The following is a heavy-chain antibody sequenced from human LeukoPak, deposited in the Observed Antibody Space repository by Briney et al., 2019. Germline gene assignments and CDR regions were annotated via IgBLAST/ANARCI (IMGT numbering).Heavy chain of an antibody. CDR2: IYYSGST. CDR3: ARLVGYSYGPYYYDSSGPDH. D-gene: IGHD3-22*01. Sequence: SETLSLTCTVSGGFISSSSYYWGWIRQPPGKGLEWIGSIYYSGSTYYNPSLKSRVTISVDTSKNQFSLKLSSVTAADTAVYYCARLVGYSYGPYYYDSSGPDHWGQGTLVTVSS. V-gene: IGHV4-39*01. CDR1: GGFISSSSYY. J-gene: IGHJ4*02.